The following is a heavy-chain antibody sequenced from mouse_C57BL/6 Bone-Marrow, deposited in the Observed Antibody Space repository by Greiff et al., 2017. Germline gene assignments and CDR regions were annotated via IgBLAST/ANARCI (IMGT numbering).Heavy chain of an antibody. CDR1: GYTFTSYW. CDR2: IDPSDSYP. CDR3: ATTMVYYYAMDY. J-gene: IGHJ4*01. Sequence: QVQLQQPGAELVMPGASVKLSCKASGYTFTSYWMHWVKQRPGQGLEWIGEIDPSDSYPNYNQQFKGKSTLTVDKSSSTAYMQLSSLTSEDSAVYYCATTMVYYYAMDYWGQGTSGTVSS. D-gene: IGHD2-2*01. V-gene: IGHV1-69*01.